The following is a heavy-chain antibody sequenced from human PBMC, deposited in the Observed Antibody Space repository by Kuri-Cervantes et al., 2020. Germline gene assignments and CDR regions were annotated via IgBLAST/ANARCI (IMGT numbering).Heavy chain of an antibody. CDR2: INPNSGGT. D-gene: IGHD3-9*01. Sequence: ASVKVSCKASGYTFTGYYMHWVRQAPGQGLEWMGWINPNSGGTNYAQKFQGRVTMTRDTSISTAYMELSRLRSDDTAVYYCAREGVNYDILTGYYKRSNFDYWGQGTLVTVSS. CDR3: AREGVNYDILTGYYKRSNFDY. CDR1: GYTFTGYY. J-gene: IGHJ4*02. V-gene: IGHV1-2*02.